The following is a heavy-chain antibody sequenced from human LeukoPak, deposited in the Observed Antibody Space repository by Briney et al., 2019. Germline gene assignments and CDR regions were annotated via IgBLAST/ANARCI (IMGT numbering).Heavy chain of an antibody. Sequence: GGSLRLSCAASGFTFSSYSMNWGRQAPGKGLEWVSSITSSSSYIYYADSVKGRFTISRDNAKNSLYLQMNSLGAEDTAVYYCAREMLAAVAAQSWGQGTLVTVSS. CDR1: GFTFSSYS. J-gene: IGHJ5*02. V-gene: IGHV3-21*01. D-gene: IGHD6-19*01. CDR2: ITSSSSYI. CDR3: AREMLAAVAAQS.